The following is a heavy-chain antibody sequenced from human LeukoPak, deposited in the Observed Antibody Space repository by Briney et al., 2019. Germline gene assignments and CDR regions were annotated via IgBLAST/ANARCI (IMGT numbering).Heavy chain of an antibody. J-gene: IGHJ3*02. CDR2: ISGSGGST. CDR1: GFTFSSYA. V-gene: IGHV3-23*01. D-gene: IGHD2-15*01. CDR3: ATSDLVHEMVAYDAFHI. Sequence: GGSLRLSCAASGFTFSSYAMSWVRQAPGKGLEWVSAISGSGGSTYYADSVKGRFTISRDDAKNSLYLQMYSLRAEDTAVYYCATSDLVHEMVAYDAFHIWGQGTMVTVSS.